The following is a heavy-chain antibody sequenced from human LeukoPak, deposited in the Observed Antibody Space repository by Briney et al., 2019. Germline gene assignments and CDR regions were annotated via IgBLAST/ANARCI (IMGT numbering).Heavy chain of an antibody. J-gene: IGHJ4*02. CDR3: ARLECSGSYLGIDY. D-gene: IGHD1-26*01. CDR1: GGSFSGYY. Sequence: PSATLSLTCAVYGGSFSGYYWSWIRQPPGKGLEWIGEINHSGSTNYNPSLKSRVTISVDTSKNQFSLKLSSVTAADTAVYYCARLECSGSYLGIDYWGQGTLVTVSS. V-gene: IGHV4-34*01. CDR2: INHSGST.